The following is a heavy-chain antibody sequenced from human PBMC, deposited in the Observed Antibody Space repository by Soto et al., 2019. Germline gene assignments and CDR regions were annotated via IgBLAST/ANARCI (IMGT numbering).Heavy chain of an antibody. CDR1: GGSLSSSRFY. D-gene: IGHD3-3*02. CDR2: IYYSGST. J-gene: IGHJ5*02. V-gene: IGHV4-39*01. CDR3: ASPKIAFYNWFDP. Sequence: ASGTLFLTCTVSGGSLSSSRFYWGWVRQPPGKGLEWIGSIYYSGSTYYNPSLKSRVTISVDTSKNQFSLKLSSVTAADTAVYYCASPKIAFYNWFDPWGQGTLVTVSS.